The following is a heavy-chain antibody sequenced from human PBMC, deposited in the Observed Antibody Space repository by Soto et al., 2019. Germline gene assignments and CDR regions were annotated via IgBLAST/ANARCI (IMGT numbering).Heavy chain of an antibody. D-gene: IGHD4-17*01. CDR3: ASHDYGDFWYCDL. Sequence: QLQLQESGPGLVKPSETLSRTCTVSGGSISTSTYYWGWIRHPPGKGLEWIGGIYYSVSTSYNPSLKSRVNISVDTSKNQFSLKLSSLTAAATAVYYCASHDYGDFWYCDLWGRGTLVTVSS. CDR2: IYYSVST. CDR1: GGSISTSTYY. J-gene: IGHJ2*01. V-gene: IGHV4-39*01.